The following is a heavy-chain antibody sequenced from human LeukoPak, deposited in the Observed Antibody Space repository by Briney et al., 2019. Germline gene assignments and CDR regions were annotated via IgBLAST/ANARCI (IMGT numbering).Heavy chain of an antibody. D-gene: IGHD3-22*01. CDR2: IYSSGST. V-gene: IGHV4-4*07. Sequence: SETLSLTCTVSGGYIDSYYWNWIPQPAGKGLEWIGRIYSSGSTNYNPSLKSRVTMSVDTSKNQFSLNLSSVTAADTAVYYCARGVVITGLDYWGQGTLVTVSS. CDR3: ARGVVITGLDY. J-gene: IGHJ4*02. CDR1: GGYIDSYY.